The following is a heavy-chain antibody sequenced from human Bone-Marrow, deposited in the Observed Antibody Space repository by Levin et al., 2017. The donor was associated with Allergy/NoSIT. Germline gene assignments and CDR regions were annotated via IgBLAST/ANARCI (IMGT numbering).Heavy chain of an antibody. D-gene: IGHD6-13*01. CDR1: GFTFSSYG. CDR2: ISYDGSNK. Sequence: RGESLKISCAASGFTFSSYGMHWVRQAPGKGLEWVAVISYDGSNKYYADSVKGRFTISRDNSKNTLYLQMNSLRAEDTAVYYCAKDLAAAPNDYWGQGTLVTVSS. V-gene: IGHV3-30*18. CDR3: AKDLAAAPNDY. J-gene: IGHJ4*02.